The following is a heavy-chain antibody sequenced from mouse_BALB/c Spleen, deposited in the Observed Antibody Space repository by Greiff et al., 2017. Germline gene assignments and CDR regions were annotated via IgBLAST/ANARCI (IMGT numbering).Heavy chain of an antibody. Sequence: QVQLQQPGAELVRPGASVKLSCKASGYTFTSYWITWVKQRPGQGLEWIGNIYPSDSYTNYNQKFKDKATLTVDKSSSTAYMQLSSLTSEDSAVYYCTRERRGGMDYWGQGTSVTVSS. CDR1: GYTFTSYW. V-gene: IGHV1-69*02. J-gene: IGHJ4*01. CDR2: IYPSDSYT. CDR3: TRERRGGMDY.